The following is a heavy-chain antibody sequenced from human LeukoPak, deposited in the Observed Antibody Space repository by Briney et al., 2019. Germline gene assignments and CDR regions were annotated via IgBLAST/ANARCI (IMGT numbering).Heavy chain of an antibody. CDR2: IYWNGRST. J-gene: IGHJ4*02. CDR1: GFTFYDYG. Sequence: PGGSLTLSCAASGFTFYDYGMIWLAPAPGKGLVWVSGIYWNGRSTDHADSVKGRFTITSDHAKNSLYLQMNSLRAEDTVVYYCARDYETTNFWGQRTLVTVS. V-gene: IGHV3-20*04. CDR3: ARDYETTNF. D-gene: IGHD2-8*01.